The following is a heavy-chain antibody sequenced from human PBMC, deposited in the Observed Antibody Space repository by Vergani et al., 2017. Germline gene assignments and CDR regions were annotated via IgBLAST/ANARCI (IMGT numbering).Heavy chain of an antibody. CDR2: ISSSGSTI. CDR3: ARDLIVGATPFDY. D-gene: IGHD1-26*01. V-gene: IGHV3-48*03. Sequence: EVQLVESGGGLVQPGGSLRLSCAASGFTFSSYEMNWVRQAPGKGLEWVSYISSSGSTIYYADSVKGRFPISRDNAKNSLYLQMNSLRAEDTAVYYCARDLIVGATPFDYWGQGTLVTVSS. CDR1: GFTFSSYE. J-gene: IGHJ4*02.